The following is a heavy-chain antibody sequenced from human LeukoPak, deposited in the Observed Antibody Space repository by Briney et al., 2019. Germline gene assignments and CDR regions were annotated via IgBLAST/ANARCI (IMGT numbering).Heavy chain of an antibody. CDR3: AKGSVRYCSSTSCPDPPY. CDR1: GASVSGDY. Sequence: SETLSLTCTVSGASVSGDYWSWIRQPPGKGLEWIGYIYVSGNSNYNPSLKSRVSISLDTSKNQVSLTLTSVTAADTAVYYCAKGSVRYCSSTSCPDPPYWGQGTLVTVSS. CDR2: IYVSGNS. V-gene: IGHV4-59*08. J-gene: IGHJ4*02. D-gene: IGHD2-2*01.